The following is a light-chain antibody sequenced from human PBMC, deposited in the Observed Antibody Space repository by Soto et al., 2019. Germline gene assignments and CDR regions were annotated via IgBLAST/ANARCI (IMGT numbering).Light chain of an antibody. J-gene: IGKJ2*01. Sequence: EVVLTQSPGTLSLSPGERATLSCRASQSVSNNYVAWYQQKPGQAPRLLIFGSSDRATDIPDRFSGSGSGTDLTLTISRLEPEDFAVYYCQQYGSSPPYTFGQGTKLEIK. V-gene: IGKV3-20*01. CDR2: GSS. CDR1: QSVSNNY. CDR3: QQYGSSPPYT.